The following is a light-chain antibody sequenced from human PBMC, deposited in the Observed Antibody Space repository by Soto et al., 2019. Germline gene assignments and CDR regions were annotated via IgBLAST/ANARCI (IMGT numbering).Light chain of an antibody. CDR3: SSYGGYNNVV. CDR1: RSDVGGYNY. CDR2: ELV. Sequence: QSVLTQPPSASGFPGQAVTISRTGTRSDVGGYNYVSWYQQHPGAAPKLMIYELVKRPSGVPDRFSGSKSGNTASLTVSGVQAEDESDYYCSSYGGYNNVVFGCG. V-gene: IGLV2-8*01. J-gene: IGLJ2*01.